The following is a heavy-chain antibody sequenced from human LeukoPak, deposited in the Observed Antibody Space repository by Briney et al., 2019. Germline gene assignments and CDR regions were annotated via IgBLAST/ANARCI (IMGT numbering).Heavy chain of an antibody. CDR2: ISSSSSTI. CDR1: GFTFSSYD. D-gene: IGHD4-23*01. Sequence: PGGSLRLSCAASGFTFSSYDMNWVRQAPGKGLEWVSYISSSSSTIYYADSVKGRFTIFRDNAKNSLYLQMNGLRDEDTAVYYCARDYGDNHLDYWGQGALVTVSS. CDR3: ARDYGDNHLDY. V-gene: IGHV3-48*02. J-gene: IGHJ4*02.